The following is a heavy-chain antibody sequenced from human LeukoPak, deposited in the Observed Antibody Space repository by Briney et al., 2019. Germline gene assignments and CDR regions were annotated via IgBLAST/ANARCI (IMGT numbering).Heavy chain of an antibody. CDR3: ATGPTYYYDSSGYPLMNY. J-gene: IGHJ4*02. CDR2: FDPEDGET. D-gene: IGHD3-22*01. V-gene: IGHV1-24*01. Sequence: ASVKVSCKVSGYTLTELSMHWVRQAPGKGLEWMGGFDPEDGETIYAQKFQGRVTMTEDTSTDTAYMELSSLRSEDTAVYYCATGPTYYYDSSGYPLMNYWGQGTLVTVSS. CDR1: GYTLTELS.